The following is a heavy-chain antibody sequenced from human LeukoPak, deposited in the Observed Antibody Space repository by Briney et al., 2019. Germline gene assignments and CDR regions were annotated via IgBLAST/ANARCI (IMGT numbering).Heavy chain of an antibody. Sequence: GASVKVSCKTSGYTFSSYGITWVRQAPGQGLEWMGWISAYGHTKLALNLQARGTVTIDTSTTTAYMELRSLSSDDTAVYFCARETASGYLGFDFWGQGTLITVSS. D-gene: IGHD3-3*01. V-gene: IGHV1-18*01. CDR3: ARETASGYLGFDF. J-gene: IGHJ4*02. CDR2: ISAYGHT. CDR1: GYTFSSYG.